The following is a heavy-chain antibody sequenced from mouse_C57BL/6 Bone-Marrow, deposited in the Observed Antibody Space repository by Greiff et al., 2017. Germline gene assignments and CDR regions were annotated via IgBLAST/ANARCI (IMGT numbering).Heavy chain of an antibody. J-gene: IGHJ3*01. D-gene: IGHD1-1*01. V-gene: IGHV6-6*01. CDR3: TRLYYGSSLAY. CDR2: IRNKANNHAT. Sequence: VQLMESGGGLVQPGGSMKLSCAASGFTFSDAWMDWVRQSPEQGLEWVAEIRNKANNHATYYAESVKGRFTISRDDSKSSVYLQMNSLRAEDTGIYYCTRLYYGSSLAYWGQGTLVTVSA. CDR1: GFTFSDAW.